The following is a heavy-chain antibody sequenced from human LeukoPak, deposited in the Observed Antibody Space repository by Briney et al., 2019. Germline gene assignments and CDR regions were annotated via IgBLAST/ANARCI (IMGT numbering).Heavy chain of an antibody. Sequence: SGGSLRLSCAASGFTSSSYWLSWVRQAPGKGLEWVANIKQDGSEKYYVDSVKDRFTISRDNAKNSLYLQMNSLRAEDTAVYYCARAGLTYYDFWSGYPYYMDVWGKGTTVTVSS. V-gene: IGHV3-7*01. CDR1: GFTSSSYW. D-gene: IGHD3-3*01. J-gene: IGHJ6*03. CDR3: ARAGLTYYDFWSGYPYYMDV. CDR2: IKQDGSEK.